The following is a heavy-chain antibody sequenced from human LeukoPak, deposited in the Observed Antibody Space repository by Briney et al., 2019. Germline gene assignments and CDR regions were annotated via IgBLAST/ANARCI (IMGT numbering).Heavy chain of an antibody. J-gene: IGHJ6*02. CDR1: GYTFTGYY. CDR2: INPNSGGT. CDR3: ARGLRGGGYYYGMDV. D-gene: IGHD3-16*01. V-gene: IGHV1-2*02. Sequence: GASVKVSCKASGYTFTGYYMHWVRQAPGQGLEWMGWINPNSGGTNYAQKFQGRVTMTRDTSISTAYMELSRLRSDDTAVYYCARGLRGGGYYYGMDVWGQGTTVTVSS.